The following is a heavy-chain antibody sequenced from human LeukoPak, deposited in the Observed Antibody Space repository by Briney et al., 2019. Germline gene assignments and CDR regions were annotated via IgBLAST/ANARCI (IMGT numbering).Heavy chain of an antibody. CDR3: ARGSDPAHYYYYGMDV. Sequence: SETLSLTCTVSGGSISSYYWSWIRQPPGKGLEWIGYIYYSGSTNYNPSLKSRVTISVDTSKNQFSLKLSSVTAADTAVYYCARGSDPAHYYYYGMDVWGQGTTVTVSS. D-gene: IGHD3-3*01. CDR2: IYYSGST. V-gene: IGHV4-59*01. CDR1: GGSISSYY. J-gene: IGHJ6*02.